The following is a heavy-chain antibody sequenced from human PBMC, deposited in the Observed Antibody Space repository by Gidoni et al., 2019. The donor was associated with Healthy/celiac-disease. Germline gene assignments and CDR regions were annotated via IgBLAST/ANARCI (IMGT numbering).Heavy chain of an antibody. V-gene: IGHV4-34*01. J-gene: IGHJ4*02. CDR2: INHSGST. Sequence: QLQLQQWGAGLLKPSETLSLTCSVYGGSFSGYYWSWFRQPPGKGLEWIGEINHSGSTNYNPSLKSRVTISVDTSKNQFAVKLSSVTAADTAVYYGARDYGDYGEGYWGQGTLVTVSS. D-gene: IGHD4-17*01. CDR3: ARDYGDYGEGY. CDR1: GGSFSGYY.